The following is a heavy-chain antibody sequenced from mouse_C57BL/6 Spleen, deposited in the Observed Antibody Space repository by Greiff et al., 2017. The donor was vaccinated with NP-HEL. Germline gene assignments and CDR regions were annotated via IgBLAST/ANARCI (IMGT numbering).Heavy chain of an antibody. V-gene: IGHV1-82*01. J-gene: IGHJ2*01. CDR2: IYPGDGDT. CDR3: ARGYPYFDY. Sequence: VQLQQSGPELVKPGASVKISCKASGYAFSSSWMNWVKQRPGKGLEWIGRIYPGDGDTNYNGKFKGKATLTADKSSSTAYMQRSSLTSEDSAVYFCARGYPYFDYWGQGTTLTVSS. CDR1: GYAFSSSW. D-gene: IGHD5-1-1*01.